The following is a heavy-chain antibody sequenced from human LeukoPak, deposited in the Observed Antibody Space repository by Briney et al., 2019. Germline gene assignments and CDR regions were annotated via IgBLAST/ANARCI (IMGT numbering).Heavy chain of an antibody. D-gene: IGHD3-10*01. CDR1: GFTFSDYY. CDR2: ISTSGTTI. Sequence: AGSLRLSCAASGFTFSDYYMTWIRQAPGKGLEWVSYISTSGTTIYYADSVKGRFTISRDNAKNSLYLQMNSLRAEDTAVYYCARDSGLGVGMGNDAFDIWGQGTMVTVSS. CDR3: ARDSGLGVGMGNDAFDI. J-gene: IGHJ3*02. V-gene: IGHV3-11*04.